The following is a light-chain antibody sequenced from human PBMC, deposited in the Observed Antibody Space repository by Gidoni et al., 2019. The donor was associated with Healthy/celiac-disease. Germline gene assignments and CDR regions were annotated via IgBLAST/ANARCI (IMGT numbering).Light chain of an antibody. Sequence: DIQMTQSPSSLSASVGDRGTITCQASQDISNYLNWYQQKPGKAPKLLIYDASNLETGVPSRFSGSGSGTDFTFTISSLQPGDIATYYCQQYDNLPITFGQGTRLEIK. CDR3: QQYDNLPIT. CDR2: DAS. V-gene: IGKV1-33*01. CDR1: QDISNY. J-gene: IGKJ5*01.